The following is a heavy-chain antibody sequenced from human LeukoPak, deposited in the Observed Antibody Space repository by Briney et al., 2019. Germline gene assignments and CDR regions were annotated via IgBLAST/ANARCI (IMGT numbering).Heavy chain of an antibody. CDR2: INHSGST. CDR3: ARLFLAARERRDY. CDR1: GGSSSGYY. D-gene: IGHD1-26*01. J-gene: IGHJ4*02. V-gene: IGHV4-34*01. Sequence: PSETLSLTCAVYGGSSSGYYWSWIRQPPGKGLEWIGEINHSGSTNYNPSLKSRVTISVDTSKNQFSLKLSSVTAADTAVYYCARLFLAARERRDYWGQGTLVTVSS.